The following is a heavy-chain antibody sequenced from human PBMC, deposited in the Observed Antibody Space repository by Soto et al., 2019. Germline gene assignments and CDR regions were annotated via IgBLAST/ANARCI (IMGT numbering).Heavy chain of an antibody. Sequence: LRLSCAASGFTFSDYEVNWVRQAPGKGLEWISYISASGATIHYADSVRGRLTISRDNAKNSVYLQMNSLRADDTSVYYCAKYYFGMGVWGQGTTVTVSS. D-gene: IGHD3-10*01. V-gene: IGHV3-48*03. CDR1: GFTFSDYE. CDR2: ISASGATI. CDR3: AKYYFGMGV. J-gene: IGHJ6*02.